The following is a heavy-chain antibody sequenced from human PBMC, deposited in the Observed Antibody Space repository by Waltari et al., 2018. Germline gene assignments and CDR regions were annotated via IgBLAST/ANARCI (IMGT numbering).Heavy chain of an antibody. V-gene: IGHV3-7*01. CDR3: VRNRGWQQFDF. D-gene: IGHD2-15*01. CDR2: IKEDGGRK. Sequence: EVQLVESGGGLVQPGGSLRLSCAASGSTLRHYWMGWVRQAPGKGLEWVAGIKEDGGRKDYVDSVKGRFTISRDNAKSTLYLQMNSLRAEDTAVFYCVRNRGWQQFDFWGQGTLVTVSS. J-gene: IGHJ4*02. CDR1: GSTLRHYW.